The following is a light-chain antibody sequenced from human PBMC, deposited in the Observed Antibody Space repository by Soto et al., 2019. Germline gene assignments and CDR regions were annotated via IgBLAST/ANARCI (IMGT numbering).Light chain of an antibody. CDR2: SNN. J-gene: IGLJ2*01. CDR3: AAWDDSLNGVV. CDR1: SSNIGSNT. Sequence: QSVLTQPPSASGTPGQRVTISCSGSSSNIGSNTVNWYQQLPGTAPKLLIYSNNQRPSGVPDRFSGSKSGTSASLAISGLQSEHGADYYCAAWDDSLNGVVFGGGTKLTVL. V-gene: IGLV1-44*01.